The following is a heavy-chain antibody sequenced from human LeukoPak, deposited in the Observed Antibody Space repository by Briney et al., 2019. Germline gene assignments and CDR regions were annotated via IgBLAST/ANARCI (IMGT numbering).Heavy chain of an antibody. CDR1: GFTFSNYA. Sequence: GGSLRLSCAASGFTFSNYAMSWVRQAPGKGLEWVSGISGSGISTYYADSMKGRFTISRDNSKSTLYLQMNSLRAEDTAVYYCAKDYCSGGSCYSSFDYWGQGTLVTVSS. V-gene: IGHV3-23*01. CDR3: AKDYCSGGSCYSSFDY. D-gene: IGHD2-15*01. J-gene: IGHJ4*02. CDR2: ISGSGIST.